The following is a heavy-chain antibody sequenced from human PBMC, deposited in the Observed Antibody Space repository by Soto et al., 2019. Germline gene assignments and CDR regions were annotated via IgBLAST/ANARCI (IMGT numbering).Heavy chain of an antibody. CDR1: GGSFTSNNW. D-gene: IGHD1-26*01. CDR3: ASRDPGASVDY. J-gene: IGHJ4*02. Sequence: SETLSLTCAVSGGSFTSNNWWTWVRQPPGQGLEWIGEIYRTGSTNYNPSLKSRVTISLDKSENQVSLKVTSLTAADTAVYYCASRDPGASVDYWGQGTLVTVSS. V-gene: IGHV4-4*02. CDR2: IYRTGST.